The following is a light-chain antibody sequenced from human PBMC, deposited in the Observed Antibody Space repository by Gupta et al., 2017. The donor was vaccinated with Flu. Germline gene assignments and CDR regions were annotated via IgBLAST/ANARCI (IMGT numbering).Light chain of an antibody. CDR1: SSSVSSNKD. Sequence: TITLTCDLTSSSVSSNKDPSWYRQHPGPDPLMHGKDTGNRGSGVSDRGSGSVVGTNDAITMTGAQAEDDSYCESLVIVEPGAGLFGGGTKLTVL. J-gene: IGLJ3*02. V-gene: IGLV8-61*01. CDR3: LVIVEPGAGL. CDR2: DTG.